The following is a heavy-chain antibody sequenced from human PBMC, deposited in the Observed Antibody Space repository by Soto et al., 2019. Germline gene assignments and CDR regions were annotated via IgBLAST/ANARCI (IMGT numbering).Heavy chain of an antibody. D-gene: IGHD4-17*01. CDR1: GFTFSSYW. V-gene: IGHV3-74*01. CDR3: ARGVAGRYYSDY. CDR2: INGDGSRT. Sequence: GGSLRLSCAASGFTFSSYWMHWVRQAPGKGLVWVSRINGDGSRTSYADSVKGRFAISRDNAKNTVYLQMDSLRAEDTAVYYCARGVAGRYYSDYWGQGTLVTVSS. J-gene: IGHJ4*02.